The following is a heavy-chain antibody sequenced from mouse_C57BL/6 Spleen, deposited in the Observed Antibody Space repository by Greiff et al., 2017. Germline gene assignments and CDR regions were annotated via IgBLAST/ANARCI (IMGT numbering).Heavy chain of an antibody. CDR3: ARRYGSSLYDMDD. CDR1: GYTFTSYW. D-gene: IGHD1-1*01. Sequence: QVQLQQSGAELVKPGASVKLSCKASGYTFTSYWMHWVKQRPGQGLEWIGMIHPNSGSTHYNEKFKSKATLTVDKSSSTAYRQLSSLTSEDSAVYYCARRYGSSLYDMDDWGKGTTVTVSS. J-gene: IGHJ4*01. V-gene: IGHV1-64*01. CDR2: IHPNSGST.